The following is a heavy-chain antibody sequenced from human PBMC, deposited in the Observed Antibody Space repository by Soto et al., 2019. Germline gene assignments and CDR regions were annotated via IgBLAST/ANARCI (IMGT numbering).Heavy chain of an antibody. Sequence: GGSLRLSCAASGFTFSNAWMSWVRQAPGKGLEWVGRIKSKTDGGTTDYAAPVKGRFTISRDDSKNTLYLQMNSLKTEDTAVYYCTTEQDIVVVPAATSPYHYYYYMDVWGKGTTVTVSS. CDR3: TTEQDIVVVPAATSPYHYYYYMDV. J-gene: IGHJ6*03. CDR2: IKSKTDGGTT. CDR1: GFTFSNAW. V-gene: IGHV3-15*01. D-gene: IGHD2-2*01.